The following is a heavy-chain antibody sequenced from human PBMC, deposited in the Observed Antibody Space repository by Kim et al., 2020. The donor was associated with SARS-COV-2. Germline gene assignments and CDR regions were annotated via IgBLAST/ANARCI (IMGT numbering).Heavy chain of an antibody. CDR2: ISAYNGNT. V-gene: IGHV1-18*04. J-gene: IGHJ6*02. CDR3: AREGHGSGSYYYDYGMDV. D-gene: IGHD3-10*01. CDR1: GYTFTSYG. Sequence: ASVKVSCKASGYTFTSYGISWVRQAPGQGLEWMGWISAYNGNTNYAQKLQGRVTMTTDTSTSTAYMELRSLRSDDTAVYYCAREGHGSGSYYYDYGMDVWGQATTIPVSS.